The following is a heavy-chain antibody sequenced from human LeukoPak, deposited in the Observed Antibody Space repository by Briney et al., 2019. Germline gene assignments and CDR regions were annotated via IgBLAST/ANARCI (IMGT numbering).Heavy chain of an antibody. D-gene: IGHD2-15*01. J-gene: IGHJ4*02. CDR2: ISGRGDYT. CDR1: GFTLSIFA. CDR3: AKDRLLQCDCSSSMVDQ. Sequence: GRSLSLSCAASGFTLSIFAMTCVRQAPGKGLEWVSTISGRGDYTYYTDSVKGRFTISRDNSKNTLYLQMDSLRAEDTAIFYCAKDRLLQCDCSSSMVDQWGEGTLVTVSS. V-gene: IGHV3-23*01.